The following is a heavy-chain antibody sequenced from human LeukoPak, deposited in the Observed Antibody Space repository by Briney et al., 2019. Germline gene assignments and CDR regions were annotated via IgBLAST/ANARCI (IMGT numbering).Heavy chain of an antibody. CDR2: INWNGGST. J-gene: IGHJ6*03. Sequence: GGSLRLSCAASGFTFDDYGMSWVRQAPGKGLEWVSGINWNGGSTGYADSVKGRFTISRDNAKNSLYLQMNSLRAEDTALYYCARAGVGSSWYYMDVWGKGTTVTVSS. CDR3: ARAGVGSSWYYMDV. V-gene: IGHV3-20*04. D-gene: IGHD6-13*01. CDR1: GFTFDDYG.